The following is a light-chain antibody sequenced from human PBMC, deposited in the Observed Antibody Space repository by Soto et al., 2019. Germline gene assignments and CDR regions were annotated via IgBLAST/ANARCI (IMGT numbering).Light chain of an antibody. CDR1: SSNIGTVYH. J-gene: IGLJ3*02. CDR2: GDS. V-gene: IGLV1-40*01. Sequence: QSVLTQPPSVSGAPGQRVTISCTGSSSNIGTVYHVHWYQHLPGTAPKLLIYGDSNRPSGVPDRFSGSKSGTSASLAITGLQAEDEADYYCPSYDSSLSGWVFGGGTKLTVL. CDR3: PSYDSSLSGWV.